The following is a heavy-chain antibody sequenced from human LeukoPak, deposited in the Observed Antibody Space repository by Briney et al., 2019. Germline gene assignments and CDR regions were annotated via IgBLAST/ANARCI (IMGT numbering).Heavy chain of an antibody. CDR3: ARDVSDENGSASRIHLDS. CDR1: GFTFSNYW. J-gene: IGHJ4*02. CDR2: IRQDGREK. Sequence: QSGGSLRLSCAASGFTFSNYWMTWVRRAPGKGLEWVANIRQDGREKNYVDSVKGRFTISRDNAKNSLILQMNRLRAEDTAVYYCARDVSDENGSASRIHLDSWGQGTLVSVSS. V-gene: IGHV3-7*03. D-gene: IGHD6-6*01.